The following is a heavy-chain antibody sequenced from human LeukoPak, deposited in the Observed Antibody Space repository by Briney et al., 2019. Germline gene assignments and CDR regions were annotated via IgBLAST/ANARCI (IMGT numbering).Heavy chain of an antibody. V-gene: IGHV1-46*01. CDR3: ARARTPYYYDSSGYYDFDY. Sequence: VASVKVSCKASGYTFTSYYMHWVRQAPGQGLEWMGIINPSGGSTSYAQKFQGRVTMTRDTSTSTVYMELSSLRSEDTAVYYCARARTPYYYDSSGYYDFDYWGQETLVTVSS. D-gene: IGHD3-22*01. CDR2: INPSGGST. CDR1: GYTFTSYY. J-gene: IGHJ4*02.